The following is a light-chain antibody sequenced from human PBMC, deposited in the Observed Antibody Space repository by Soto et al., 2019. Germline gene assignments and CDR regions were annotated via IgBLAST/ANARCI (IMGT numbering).Light chain of an antibody. Sequence: EIVLTQSPGTLSLSPGERATLSCRASQSVSSSFLAWYHQKPGQAPRLLIYGASSRATGIPDRFRGSGSGTDFTLTISRLEPEDFAVYYCQQYDSSPLTFGGGTKVEIK. CDR3: QQYDSSPLT. J-gene: IGKJ4*01. CDR2: GAS. CDR1: QSVSSSF. V-gene: IGKV3-20*01.